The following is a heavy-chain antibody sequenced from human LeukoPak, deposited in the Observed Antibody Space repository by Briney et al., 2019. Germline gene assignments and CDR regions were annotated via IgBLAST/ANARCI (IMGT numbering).Heavy chain of an antibody. Sequence: GASVKVSCKASGYTFTGYYMHWVRQAPGQGLEWMGWINPNSGGTNYAQKLQGWVTMTRDTSISTAYMELSRLRSDDTAVYYCARAGFYYYDSSGYYPNWGQGTLVTVSS. D-gene: IGHD3-22*01. CDR2: INPNSGGT. CDR1: GYTFTGYY. J-gene: IGHJ4*02. CDR3: ARAGFYYYDSSGYYPN. V-gene: IGHV1-2*04.